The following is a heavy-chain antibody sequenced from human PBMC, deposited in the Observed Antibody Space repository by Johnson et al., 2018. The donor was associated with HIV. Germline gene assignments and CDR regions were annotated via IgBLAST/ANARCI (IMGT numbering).Heavy chain of an antibody. Sequence: QVQLVESGGGVVQPGRSLRLSCAASEFTFSTFSRNAMYWVRQAPGKGLEWVAVISYDGTNKYYADPVKGRFTVSRDNSKNTVFLQMDSLRGEDTAVYYCARDPGNGGRPFDAFDIWGQ. D-gene: IGHD4-23*01. V-gene: IGHV3-30-3*01. J-gene: IGHJ3*02. CDR2: ISYDGTNK. CDR1: EFTFSTFSRNA. CDR3: ARDPGNGGRPFDAFDI.